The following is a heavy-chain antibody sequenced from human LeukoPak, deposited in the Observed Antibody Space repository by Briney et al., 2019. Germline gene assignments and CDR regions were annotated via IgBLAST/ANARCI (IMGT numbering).Heavy chain of an antibody. J-gene: IGHJ3*02. V-gene: IGHV4-59*01. D-gene: IGHD3-22*01. CDR3: ARFLINYYDNSYDAFDI. Sequence: SETLSLTCTVSGGSISSYYWSWIRQPPGKGLEWIGCIYYSGSTNYNPSLKSRVTISVDTSKNQFSLKLSSVTAADTAVYYCARFLINYYDNSYDAFDIWGQGTMVTVSS. CDR1: GGSISSYY. CDR2: IYYSGST.